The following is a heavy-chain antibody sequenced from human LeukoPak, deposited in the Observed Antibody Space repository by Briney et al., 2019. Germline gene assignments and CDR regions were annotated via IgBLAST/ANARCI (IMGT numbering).Heavy chain of an antibody. D-gene: IGHD3-10*01. J-gene: IGHJ6*02. Sequence: KSSETLSLTCTVSGGSISSGDYSWSWIRQPPGKGLEWIGYIYYSGSTYYNPSLKSRVTISVDTSKNQFSLKLSSVTAADTAVYYCAREMVRGVAPYYYGMDVWGQGTTVTVSS. CDR2: IYYSGST. V-gene: IGHV4-30-4*01. CDR3: AREMVRGVAPYYYGMDV. CDR1: GGSISSGDYS.